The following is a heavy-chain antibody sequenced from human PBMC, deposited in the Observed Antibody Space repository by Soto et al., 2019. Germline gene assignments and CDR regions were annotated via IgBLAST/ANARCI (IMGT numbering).Heavy chain of an antibody. CDR3: ARGPPTRNYYYYMDV. D-gene: IGHD2-2*01. J-gene: IGHJ6*03. Sequence: GGSLRLSCAASGFTFSSCSMNWVRQAPGKGLEWVSSITTNSRLYYADSVKGRFTISRDDVKNSLYLQMVSLRAEDTAVYYCARGPPTRNYYYYMDVWGRGTTVTVSS. CDR1: GFTFSSCS. CDR2: ITTNSRL. V-gene: IGHV3-21*06.